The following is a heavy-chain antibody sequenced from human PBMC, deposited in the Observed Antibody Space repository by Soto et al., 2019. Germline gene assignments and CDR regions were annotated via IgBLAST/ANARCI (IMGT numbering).Heavy chain of an antibody. D-gene: IGHD6-6*01. J-gene: IGHJ4*02. CDR3: ANHIAALIPHLFDY. Sequence: GGSLRLSCAASGFTFSSYAISWVRQAPGKGLEWVSAISGSGGSTYYADSVKGRFTISRDNSKNTLYLQMNSLRAEDTAVYYCANHIAALIPHLFDYWGQGTLVTVSS. CDR1: GFTFSSYA. CDR2: ISGSGGST. V-gene: IGHV3-23*01.